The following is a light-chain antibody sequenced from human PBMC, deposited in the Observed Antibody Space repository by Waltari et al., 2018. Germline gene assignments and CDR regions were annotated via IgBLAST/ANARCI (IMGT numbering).Light chain of an antibody. V-gene: IGLV7-46*01. CDR3: LLVLSGPRV. Sequence: QAVVIQEPSLTVSPGGTVTLPCGSSTGAVTGGPYPYWFQQKPGQAPRTLIYDTSNKYSWTPARFSGSLLGGKAALTLSGALPEDEADYYCLLVLSGPRVFGGGTKLTVL. CDR1: TGAVTGGPY. J-gene: IGLJ3*02. CDR2: DTS.